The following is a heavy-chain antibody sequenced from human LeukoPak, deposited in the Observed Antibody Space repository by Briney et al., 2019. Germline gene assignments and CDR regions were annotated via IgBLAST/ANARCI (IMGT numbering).Heavy chain of an antibody. CDR2: IKQDGSEK. CDR1: GFTFSGYW. J-gene: IGHJ4*02. Sequence: GGSLRLSCAASGFTFSGYWMTWVRQAPGKGLEWVANIKQDGSEKYYVDSVKGRFTISRDNAKNSLHLQMNSLRADDTALYYCATEYDSPFDYWGQGTLVTVSS. CDR3: ATEYDSPFDY. V-gene: IGHV3-7*01. D-gene: IGHD3-22*01.